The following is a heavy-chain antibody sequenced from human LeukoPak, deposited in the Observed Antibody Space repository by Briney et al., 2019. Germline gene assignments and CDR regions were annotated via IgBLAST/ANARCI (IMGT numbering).Heavy chain of an antibody. Sequence: GGCLRLSCAASGFTVSSNYMSWVRQAPGKGLEWVSVIYSGGSTYYADSVKGRFTISRDNSKNTLYLQMNSLRAEDTAVYYCARARRGTTIYFDYWGQGTLVTVSS. J-gene: IGHJ4*02. CDR1: GFTVSSNY. CDR2: IYSGGST. D-gene: IGHD1-1*01. CDR3: ARARRGTTIYFDY. V-gene: IGHV3-53*01.